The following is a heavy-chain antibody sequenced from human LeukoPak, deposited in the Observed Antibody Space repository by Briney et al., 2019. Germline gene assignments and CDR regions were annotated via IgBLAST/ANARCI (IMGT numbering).Heavy chain of an antibody. CDR2: ISGSAGES. D-gene: IGHD5-18*01. Sequence: GGSLRLSCAASGFAFSSYHMVWVRQTPEKGLDAIASISGSAGESYYLDYVKGRFTVSRDNFRNMLFLQMNSLRAEDTAVYYCARAVMSSGYSYGYSDRNAGADRKDFDYWGQGTLVTVSS. V-gene: IGHV3-23*01. J-gene: IGHJ4*02. CDR3: ARAVMSSGYSYGYSDRNAGADRKDFDY. CDR1: GFAFSSYH.